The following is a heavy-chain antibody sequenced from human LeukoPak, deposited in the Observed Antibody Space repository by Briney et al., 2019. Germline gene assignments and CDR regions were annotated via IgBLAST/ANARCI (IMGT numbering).Heavy chain of an antibody. CDR3: AREGVAVDF. Sequence: ASVEVSFHASSSPFTHYYIHWVRQAPGQGLEWMGWVNPDSGGTNYTQKIQGRVTMTRDTSISTAYMELSRMRSDDTAMFYCAREGVAVDFWGQGTLVTVSS. CDR1: SSPFTHYY. J-gene: IGHJ4*02. D-gene: IGHD2-15*01. CDR2: VNPDSGGT. V-gene: IGHV1-2*02.